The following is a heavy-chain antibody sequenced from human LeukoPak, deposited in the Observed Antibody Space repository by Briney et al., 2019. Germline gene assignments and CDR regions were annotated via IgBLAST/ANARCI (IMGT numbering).Heavy chain of an antibody. D-gene: IGHD2-15*01. CDR1: GFTFSSYA. CDR2: ISYDGSNK. Sequence: GSLRLSCAASGFTFSSYAMHWVRQAPGKGLEWVAVISYDGSNKYYADSVKGRFTISRDNSKNTLYLQMNSLRAEDTAVYYCARDGVAASRVVYYYGMDVWGQGTTVTVSS. CDR3: ARDGVAASRVVYYYGMDV. V-gene: IGHV3-30-3*01. J-gene: IGHJ6*02.